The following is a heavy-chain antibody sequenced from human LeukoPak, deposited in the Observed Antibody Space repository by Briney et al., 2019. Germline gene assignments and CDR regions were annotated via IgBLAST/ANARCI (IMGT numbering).Heavy chain of an antibody. V-gene: IGHV1-2*02. CDR2: VHPNSGIT. CDR1: GYSFSGYF. D-gene: IGHD2-21*01. CDR3: ARAPITLYCDGCGHFDI. Sequence: GASVKVSCKASGYSFSGYFMHWVRQAPGQGLEWMGWVHPNSGITNYAQKFQGRVTMTRDPSITTAYMELRSLISDDTAVYYCARAPITLYCDGCGHFDIWGPGTILTVSS. J-gene: IGHJ3*02.